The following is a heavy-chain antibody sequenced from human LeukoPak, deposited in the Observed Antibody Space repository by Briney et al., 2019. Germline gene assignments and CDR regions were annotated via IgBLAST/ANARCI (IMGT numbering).Heavy chain of an antibody. D-gene: IGHD4-11*01. Sequence: PGGSLRLSCAASGFTFSPYSMNWVRQAPGKGLEWVSSISTSNRYIDCADSVKGRFTISRDNANNSLHLQMNSLTAEDTAIYYCARASLAVNDAFDIWGQGTMVTVSS. V-gene: IGHV3-21*01. J-gene: IGHJ3*02. CDR3: ARASLAVNDAFDI. CDR1: GFTFSPYS. CDR2: ISTSNRYI.